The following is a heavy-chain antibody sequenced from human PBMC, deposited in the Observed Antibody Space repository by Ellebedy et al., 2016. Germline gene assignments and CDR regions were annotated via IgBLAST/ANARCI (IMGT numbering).Heavy chain of an antibody. CDR3: ARGVYCSSTSCYGSFDY. CDR1: GFTFSSYS. V-gene: IGHV3-48*04. CDR2: ISSSSSTI. D-gene: IGHD2-2*01. J-gene: IGHJ4*02. Sequence: GGSLRLXXAASGFTFSSYSMNWVRQAPGKGLEWISYISSSSSTIYYADSVKGRFTISRDNAKNSLYLQMNSLRAEDTAVYYCARGVYCSSTSCYGSFDYWGQGTLVTVSS.